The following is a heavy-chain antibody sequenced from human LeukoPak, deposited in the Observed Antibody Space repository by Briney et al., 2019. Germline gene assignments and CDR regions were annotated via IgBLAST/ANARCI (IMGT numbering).Heavy chain of an antibody. D-gene: IGHD5-12*01. CDR3: ARDYGRDGYNHPVGY. Sequence: SVKVSCKASGGTFSSYAISWVRQAPGQGLEWMGRIIPILGIANYAQKFQGRVTITADKSTSTAYMELSSLRSEDTAVYYCARDYGRDGYNHPVGYWGQGTLVTVSS. V-gene: IGHV1-69*04. J-gene: IGHJ4*02. CDR1: GGTFSSYA. CDR2: IIPILGIA.